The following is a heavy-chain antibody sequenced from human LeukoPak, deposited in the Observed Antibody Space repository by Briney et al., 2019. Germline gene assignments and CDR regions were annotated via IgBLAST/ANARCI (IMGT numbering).Heavy chain of an antibody. J-gene: IGHJ5*02. CDR3: ARDGGDTIDGGGDTNWFDP. CDR2: VSYSGST. V-gene: IGHV4-39*07. D-gene: IGHD3-16*01. Sequence: SETLSLTCTVSGGSISSTSYYWGWIRQPPGKGLEWLGSVSYSGSTYYNPSLKRRVTILVDASKNQFSLKLNSVTAADTAVYYCARDGGDTIDGGGDTNWFDPWGQGSLVTVSS. CDR1: GGSISSTSYY.